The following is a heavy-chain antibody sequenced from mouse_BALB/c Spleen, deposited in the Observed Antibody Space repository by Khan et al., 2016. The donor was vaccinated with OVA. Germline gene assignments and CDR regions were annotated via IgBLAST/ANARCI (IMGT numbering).Heavy chain of an antibody. CDR3: ARRTTEYALDY. Sequence: QVQLQQSGAELARPGASVKMSCKASGYTFTSHTMHWIKQRPGQGLEWIGYINPRSGYNQKLNDKATLTADISSSTAYMQLSSLTSEDSAVSYCARRTTEYALDYWGQGTSVTVSS. CDR2: INPRSG. D-gene: IGHD2-14*01. J-gene: IGHJ4*01. CDR1: GYTFTSHT. V-gene: IGHV1-4*01.